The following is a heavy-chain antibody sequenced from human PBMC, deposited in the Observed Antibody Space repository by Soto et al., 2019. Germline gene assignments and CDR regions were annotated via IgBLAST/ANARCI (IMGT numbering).Heavy chain of an antibody. CDR3: ARENCSSTSCSGENWFDP. J-gene: IGHJ5*02. CDR1: GGSISSYY. Sequence: PLETLSLTCSVSGGSISSYYWSWIRQPPWTGLEWIGYIYYSGSTNYNPSLKSRVTISVDTSKNQFPLKLSSVTAADTAVYYCARENCSSTSCSGENWFDPWGQGTLVTVSS. V-gene: IGHV4-59*01. D-gene: IGHD2-2*01. CDR2: IYYSGST.